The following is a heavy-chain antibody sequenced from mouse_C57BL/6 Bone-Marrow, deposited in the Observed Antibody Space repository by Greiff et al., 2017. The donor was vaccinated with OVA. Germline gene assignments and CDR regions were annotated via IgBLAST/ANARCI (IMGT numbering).Heavy chain of an antibody. J-gene: IGHJ3*01. CDR2: IYPGSGST. D-gene: IGHD3-2*02. CDR1: GYTFTSYW. Sequence: QVQLQQSGAELVKPGASVKMSCKASGYTFTSYWITWVKQRPGQGLEWIGDIYPGSGSTNYNEKFKSKATLTVDTSSSTAYMQLSSLTSEDSAVYYCARREDSSGYTWFAYWGQGTLVTVSA. CDR3: ARREDSSGYTWFAY. V-gene: IGHV1-55*01.